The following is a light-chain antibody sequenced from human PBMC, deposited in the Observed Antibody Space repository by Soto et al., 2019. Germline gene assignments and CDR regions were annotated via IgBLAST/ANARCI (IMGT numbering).Light chain of an antibody. CDR3: QPSYSTLTWT. V-gene: IGKV1-39*01. CDR2: AAS. Sequence: IQLTQSPSSLSASVGDRVTITCRASQGISSYLNWYQQKPGKAPKLLIYAASSLQSGVPSRFSGSGSGTDFTLTISSLQPEDFATYYCQPSYSTLTWTFGQGTKV. CDR1: QGISSY. J-gene: IGKJ1*01.